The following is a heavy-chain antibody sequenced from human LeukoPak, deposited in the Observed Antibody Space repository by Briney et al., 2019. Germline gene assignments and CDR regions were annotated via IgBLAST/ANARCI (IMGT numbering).Heavy chain of an antibody. D-gene: IGHD3-9*01. V-gene: IGHV3-23*01. CDR1: GFTFSSYA. CDR3: AKENYDILTGYYIMGDY. Sequence: PGGSLRLSCAASGFTFSSYAMSWVRQAPGKGLAWVSAISGSGGSTYYADSVKGRFTISRDNSKNTLYLQMNSLRAEDTAVYYCAKENYDILTGYYIMGDYWGQGTLVTVSS. CDR2: ISGSGGST. J-gene: IGHJ4*02.